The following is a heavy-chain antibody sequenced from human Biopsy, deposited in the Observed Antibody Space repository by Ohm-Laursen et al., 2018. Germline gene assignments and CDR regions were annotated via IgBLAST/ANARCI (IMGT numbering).Heavy chain of an antibody. CDR3: ARVGAGAPSIDYFDY. J-gene: IGHJ4*03. Sequence: GTLSLTCTVSGGSIGSFFWSWIRQPPGKGLEWIGYIYYSGSTNYNPSLRSRVTISVDRSKNQFSLELSSVTAADTAVHYCARVGAGAPSIDYFDYWGQGATVSVSS. CDR2: IYYSGST. D-gene: IGHD1-26*01. CDR1: GGSIGSFF. V-gene: IGHV4-59*01.